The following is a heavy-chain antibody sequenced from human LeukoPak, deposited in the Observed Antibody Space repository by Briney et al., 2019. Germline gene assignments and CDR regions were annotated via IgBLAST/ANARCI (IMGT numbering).Heavy chain of an antibody. CDR3: ASGYGGEGSYYYYMDV. D-gene: IGHD5-18*01. V-gene: IGHV3-64*01. Sequence: PGGSLRLSCVASQFIFSSDAMHWARQAPGKGLEYVSAISSNGRSTYYANSVKGRFTISRDNSKNTLYLQMGSLRAEDMAVYYCASGYGGEGSYYYYMDVWGKGTTVTVSS. CDR2: ISSNGRST. J-gene: IGHJ6*03. CDR1: QFIFSSDA.